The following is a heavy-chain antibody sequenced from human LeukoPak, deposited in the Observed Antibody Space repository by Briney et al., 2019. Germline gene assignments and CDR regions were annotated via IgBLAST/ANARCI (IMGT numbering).Heavy chain of an antibody. J-gene: IGHJ4*02. Sequence: GESLKISCKGSGYRFTNYWIGWVRQMPGKGLEWMGIIYPGDSETRYSPSFQGQVTVSADKSISTAYLQWSSLKASDTAMYYCARRRDLYSGSYYPFDYWGQGTLVTVSS. CDR1: GYRFTNYW. V-gene: IGHV5-51*01. D-gene: IGHD1-26*01. CDR3: ARRRDLYSGSYYPFDY. CDR2: IYPGDSET.